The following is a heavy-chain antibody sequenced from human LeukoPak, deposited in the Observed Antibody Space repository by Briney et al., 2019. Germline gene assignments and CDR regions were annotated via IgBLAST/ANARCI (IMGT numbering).Heavy chain of an antibody. Sequence: PGGSLRLSCVASGFSISNYWMTWVRQAPGKGLEWVANIKQDGSEENYVDSVKGRFISSRDNAKNSLYLQMNRLRVEDTAVYYCARGYWNFGLWGRGTQVTVSS. CDR2: IKQDGSEE. CDR3: ARGYWNFGL. CDR1: GFSISNYW. J-gene: IGHJ2*01. V-gene: IGHV3-7*01.